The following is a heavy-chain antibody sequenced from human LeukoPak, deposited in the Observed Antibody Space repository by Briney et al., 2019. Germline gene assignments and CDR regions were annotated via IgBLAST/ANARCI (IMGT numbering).Heavy chain of an antibody. CDR2: ISYDGSNK. Sequence: SGGSLRLSCAASGFTFSSYGMRWVRQAPGKGLEWLAVISYDGSNKYYADSVKGRFTISRDNAKNSLYLQMNGLRYDDTAVYYCARGAGSSWFYRWGQGTLVTVSS. V-gene: IGHV3-30*03. CDR3: ARGAGSSWFYR. D-gene: IGHD3-10*01. CDR1: GFTFSSYG. J-gene: IGHJ5*02.